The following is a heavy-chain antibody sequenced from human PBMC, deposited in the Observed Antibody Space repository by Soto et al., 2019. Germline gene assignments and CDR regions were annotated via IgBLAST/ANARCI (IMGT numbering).Heavy chain of an antibody. D-gene: IGHD1-7*01. V-gene: IGHV3-33*01. Sequence: QVQLVESGGGVVQPGRSLRLSCAASGFTFNNYGMHGVRQAPGKGLEWVAVIWYDGSYKYNADSVKGRVTISRDTSKNTLYLQMNSLRGEDTAVYHCARGNWNYGYFDYWGQGTLVTVSS. CDR3: ARGNWNYGYFDY. CDR2: IWYDGSYK. J-gene: IGHJ4*02. CDR1: GFTFNNYG.